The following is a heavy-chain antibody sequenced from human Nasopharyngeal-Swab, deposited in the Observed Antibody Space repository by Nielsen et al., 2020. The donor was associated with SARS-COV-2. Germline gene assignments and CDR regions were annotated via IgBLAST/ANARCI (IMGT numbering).Heavy chain of an antibody. V-gene: IGHV3-48*02. CDR3: ARALGYSYGVYYYYYAMDV. J-gene: IGHJ6*02. Sequence: WIRQPPGKGLEWVSYISSSSTIYYADSVKGRFTTSRDNAKNSLYLQMNSLRDEDTAVYYCARALGYSYGVYYYYYAMDVWGQGTTVTVSS. CDR2: ISSSSTI. D-gene: IGHD5-18*01.